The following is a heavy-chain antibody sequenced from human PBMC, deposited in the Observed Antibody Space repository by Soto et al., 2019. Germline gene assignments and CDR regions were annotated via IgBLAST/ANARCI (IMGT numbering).Heavy chain of an antibody. D-gene: IGHD6-19*01. CDR1: GGSISSYY. Sequence: PSETLSLTCTVSGGSISSYYWSWIRQPAGKGLEWMGRIYTSGSTNYNPSLKSRVTMSVDTSKNQFSLKLSSVTAADTAVYYCARDLGAVAGLYYYYYGMDVWGQGTTVTVSS. CDR3: ARDLGAVAGLYYYYYGMDV. V-gene: IGHV4-4*07. CDR2: IYTSGST. J-gene: IGHJ6*02.